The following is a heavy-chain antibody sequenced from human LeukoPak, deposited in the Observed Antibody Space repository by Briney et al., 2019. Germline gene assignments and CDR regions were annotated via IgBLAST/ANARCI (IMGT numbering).Heavy chain of an antibody. V-gene: IGHV4-39*01. CDR2: IYYGENT. CDR1: GGSISSGPYY. CDR3: ARRDDSSGYHKIFAY. D-gene: IGHD3-22*01. J-gene: IGHJ4*02. Sequence: SETLSLTCTVSGGSISSGPYYWGWIRQPPGKGLEWIGNIYYGENTYYNPSLKSRVTISIDTSKNQFYLKLSSLTAADTAVYYCARRDDSSGYHKIFAYWGPGTLVTVSS.